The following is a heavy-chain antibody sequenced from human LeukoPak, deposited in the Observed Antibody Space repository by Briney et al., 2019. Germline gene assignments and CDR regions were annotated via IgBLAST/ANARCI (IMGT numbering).Heavy chain of an antibody. D-gene: IGHD1-26*01. CDR3: ARHRGTYSDH. CDR1: GFTFSGYC. V-gene: IGHV3-74*01. CDR2: IYCDGSST. J-gene: IGHJ4*02. Sequence: PGESLRLSCAASGFTFSGYCLYWVRQAPGKGLVWVSLIYCDGSSTNYADSVKGRFTISRENAKNTLYLQVNSLRADDTAVYYCARHRGTYSDHWGQGTLVTVSS.